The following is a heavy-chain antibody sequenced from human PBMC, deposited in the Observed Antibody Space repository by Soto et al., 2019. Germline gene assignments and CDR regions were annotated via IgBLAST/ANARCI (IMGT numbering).Heavy chain of an antibody. CDR1: GFTFSSYG. CDR2: ISYDGSNK. CDR3: AKPHSSYDSSGYYYPGF. D-gene: IGHD3-22*01. V-gene: IGHV3-30*18. J-gene: IGHJ4*02. Sequence: PGGSLRLSCAASGFTFSSYGMHWVRQAPGKGLEWVAVISYDGSNKYYADSVKGRFTISRDNSKNTLYLQMNSLRAEDTAVYYCAKPHSSYDSSGYYYPGFWGQGTLVTVPQ.